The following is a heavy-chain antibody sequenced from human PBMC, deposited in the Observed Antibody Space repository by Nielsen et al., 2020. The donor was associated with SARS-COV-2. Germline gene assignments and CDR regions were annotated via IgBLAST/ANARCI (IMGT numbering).Heavy chain of an antibody. Sequence: GGSLRLSCKGSGYSFTSYWIGWVRQMPGKGLEWMGIIYPGDSDTRYSPSFQGQATISADKSITTAYLQWSSLKDSDTAMYYCARGGSFGFHAVYWGQGTLVTVSS. CDR3: ARGGSFGFHAVY. J-gene: IGHJ4*02. V-gene: IGHV5-51*01. D-gene: IGHD5-18*01. CDR2: IYPGDSDT. CDR1: GYSFTSYW.